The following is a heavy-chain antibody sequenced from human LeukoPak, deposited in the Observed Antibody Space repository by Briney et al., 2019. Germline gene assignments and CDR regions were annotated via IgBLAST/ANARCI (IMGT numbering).Heavy chain of an antibody. CDR1: GGSISTYY. D-gene: IGHD4-23*01. CDR2: IYYSEST. CDR3: ARVIYGGIFDAFDI. V-gene: IGHV4-59*01. J-gene: IGHJ3*02. Sequence: PSETLSLTCTVSGGSISTYYWSWIRQPPGKGLEWIGYIYYSESTNYNPSLKSRVTISVDTSKNQFSLKLSSVTAADTAVYYCARVIYGGIFDAFDIWGQGTMVTVSS.